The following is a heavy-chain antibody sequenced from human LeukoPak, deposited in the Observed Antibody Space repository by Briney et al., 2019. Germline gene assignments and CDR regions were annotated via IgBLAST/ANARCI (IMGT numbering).Heavy chain of an antibody. CDR2: INHSGST. D-gene: IGHD2-2*01. CDR1: DGSINNYY. CDR3: ARFRGYCSSTSCYGYYYYGMDV. J-gene: IGHJ6*02. Sequence: SETLSLTCTVSDGSINNYYWSWIRQPPGKGLEWIGEINHSGSTNYNPSLKSRVTISVDTSKNQFSLKLSSVTAADTAVYYCARFRGYCSSTSCYGYYYYGMDVWGQGTTVTVSS. V-gene: IGHV4-34*01.